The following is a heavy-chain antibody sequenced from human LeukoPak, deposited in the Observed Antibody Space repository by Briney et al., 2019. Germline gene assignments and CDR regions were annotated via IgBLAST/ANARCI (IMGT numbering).Heavy chain of an antibody. V-gene: IGHV1-46*01. D-gene: IGHD3-3*01. Sequence: ASVKVSCKASGYTFTSYYIHWVRQAPGQGLEWMGIINPSGGSTSYAQKFQGRVTMTRDTSTSTVYMELSSLRSEDTAVYYCARASGLYYFDYWGQGTLVTVSS. J-gene: IGHJ4*02. CDR1: GYTFTSYY. CDR2: INPSGGST. CDR3: ARASGLYYFDY.